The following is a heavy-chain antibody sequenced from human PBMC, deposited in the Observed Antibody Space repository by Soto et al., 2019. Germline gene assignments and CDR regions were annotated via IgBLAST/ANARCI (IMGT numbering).Heavy chain of an antibody. D-gene: IGHD3-3*01. CDR3: QSGYRTHDY. CDR1: GFTFNNYG. CDR2: VSKSGYT. Sequence: VGSLRLSCVVSGFTFNNYGINWVRQAPGKGLEWVSSVSKSGYTYYSDSVKGRFTISRDNAKNSVSLQMNSLRAEDTAVYYCQSGYRTHDYWGQGTLVTVS. J-gene: IGHJ4*02. V-gene: IGHV3-21*04.